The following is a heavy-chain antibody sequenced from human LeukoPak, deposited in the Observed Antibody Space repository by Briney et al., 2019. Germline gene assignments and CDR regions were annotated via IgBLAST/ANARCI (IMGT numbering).Heavy chain of an antibody. CDR3: AKEPSWGGNINNWFDP. V-gene: IGHV3-23*01. CDR2: ISGSGGST. Sequence: GGSLRLSCAASGFTFSSYAMSWARQAPGKGLEWVSAISGSGGSTYYADSVKGRFTISRDNSKNTLYLQMDSLRAEDTAVYYCAKEPSWGGNINNWFDPWGQGTLVTVSS. CDR1: GFTFSSYA. D-gene: IGHD4-23*01. J-gene: IGHJ5*02.